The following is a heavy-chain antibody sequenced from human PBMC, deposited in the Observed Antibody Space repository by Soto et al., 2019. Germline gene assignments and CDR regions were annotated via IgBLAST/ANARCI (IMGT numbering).Heavy chain of an antibody. CDR1: GGCSGSDY. CDR3: ARPIKVDRSYVYHRYGLSV. J-gene: IGHJ6*01. CDR2: IYYSGST. V-gene: IGHV4-59*01. D-gene: IGHD5-12*01. Sequence: WGTLALGCAVSGGCSGSDYWWWVRQPPGKGLEWIGYIYYSGSTNYNPSLKSRVTISVDTSKNQFSLKLSSVTAAETAVYYCARPIKVDRSYVYHRYGLSVRGQGPTVPGSP.